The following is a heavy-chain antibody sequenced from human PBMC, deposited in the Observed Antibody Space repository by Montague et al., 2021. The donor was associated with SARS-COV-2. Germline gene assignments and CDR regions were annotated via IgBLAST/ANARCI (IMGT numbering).Heavy chain of an antibody. CDR2: ISYSGSA. Sequence: SKTLSLTCNVSGDSISSANYQWAWFRQPPGKGLQWVGSISYSGSAYYNPSLKSRLTISVDMSKRLFSLDVESVAVADTAFYYCARQVGDFWTGFYVDSWGQGTLVTVSS. CDR3: ARQVGDFWTGFYVDS. CDR1: GDSISSANYQ. V-gene: IGHV4-39*01. D-gene: IGHD3/OR15-3a*01. J-gene: IGHJ4*02.